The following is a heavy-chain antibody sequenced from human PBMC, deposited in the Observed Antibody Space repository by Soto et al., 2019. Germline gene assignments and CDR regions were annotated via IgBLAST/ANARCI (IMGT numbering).Heavy chain of an antibody. CDR1: GFTFSSYA. D-gene: IGHD3-22*01. CDR3: ARASTYYYDSSGYAIDY. V-gene: IGHV3-30-3*01. CDR2: ISYDGSNK. Sequence: GGSLRLSCAASGFTFSSYAMHWVRQAPGKGLEWVAVISYDGSNKYYADSVKGRFTISRDNSKNTLYLQMNSLRAEDTAVYYCARASTYYYDSSGYAIDYWGQGTLVTVSS. J-gene: IGHJ4*02.